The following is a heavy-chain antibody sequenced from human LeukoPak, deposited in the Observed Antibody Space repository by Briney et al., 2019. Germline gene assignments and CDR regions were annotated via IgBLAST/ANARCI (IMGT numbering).Heavy chain of an antibody. Sequence: SGGSLRLSCAAPGITVGNSYFSWVRQAPGKGLEWVALIYSVGSTVYADSVKGRFTISRDSSRNTLFLQMNSLRPEDTAVYHCTRNRPETPLGYWGQGTLVTVSS. CDR3: TRNRPETPLGY. CDR2: IYSVGST. CDR1: GITVGNSY. J-gene: IGHJ4*02. V-gene: IGHV3-53*01. D-gene: IGHD1-14*01.